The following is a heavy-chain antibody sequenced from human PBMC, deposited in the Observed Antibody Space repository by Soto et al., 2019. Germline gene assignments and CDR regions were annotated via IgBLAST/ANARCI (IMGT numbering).Heavy chain of an antibody. CDR2: IWYDGSNK. J-gene: IGHJ4*02. Sequence: GGSLRLSCAASGFTFSSYGMHWVRQAPGKGLEWVAVIWYDGSNKYYADSVKGRFTISRDNSKNTLYLQMNSLRAEDTAVYYCAREEVVVVLAPIESYLDYRGQGTLVTGSS. D-gene: IGHD2-2*02. CDR1: GFTFSSYG. V-gene: IGHV3-33*01. CDR3: AREEVVVVLAPIESYLDY.